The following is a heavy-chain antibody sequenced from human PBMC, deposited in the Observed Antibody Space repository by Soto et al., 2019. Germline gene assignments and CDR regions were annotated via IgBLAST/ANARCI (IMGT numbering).Heavy chain of an antibody. V-gene: IGHV4-39*01. CDR2: IYYLGNT. Sequence: PSETLSLTCTVSGGSISSGSSYWGWIRQPPGKGLEWIGSIYYLGNTYHNPSLGGRVSISVDTSKNQFSLKLSSVTAADTAVYYCASQNRTDLFDYWGQGNLVTVSS. CDR1: GGSISSGSSY. CDR3: ASQNRTDLFDY. J-gene: IGHJ4*02.